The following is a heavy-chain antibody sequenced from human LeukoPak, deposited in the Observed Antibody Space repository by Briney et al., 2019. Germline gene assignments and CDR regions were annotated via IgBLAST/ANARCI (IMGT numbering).Heavy chain of an antibody. CDR2: ISSSSSYI. J-gene: IGHJ4*02. Sequence: GGSLRLSCAASGFTFSSYSMNWVRQAPGKGLEWVSSISSSSSYIYYADSVKGRFTISRDNAKNSLYLQMNSLRAEDTAVYYCARERGIYCSGGSCPKGHWGFDYWGQGTLVTVSS. CDR1: GFTFSSYS. CDR3: ARERGIYCSGGSCPKGHWGFDY. V-gene: IGHV3-21*01. D-gene: IGHD2-15*01.